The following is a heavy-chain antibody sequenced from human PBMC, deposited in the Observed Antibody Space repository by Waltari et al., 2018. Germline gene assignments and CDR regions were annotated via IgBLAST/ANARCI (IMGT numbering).Heavy chain of an antibody. V-gene: IGHV4-4*07. CDR3: ARLDRDDEWFAEF. D-gene: IGHD3-10*01. CDR2: VYSSGTT. CDR1: GGPISGYF. Sequence: QVQLQESGPGLVKPSETLSLTCPVSGGPISGYFWSWIRQAAEKRLEYIGRVYSSGTTSYMPSFKSRVTMSVDTSKNQFSLKLNSLTAADTAVYYCARLDRDDEWFAEFWGQGTLVTVSS. J-gene: IGHJ4*02.